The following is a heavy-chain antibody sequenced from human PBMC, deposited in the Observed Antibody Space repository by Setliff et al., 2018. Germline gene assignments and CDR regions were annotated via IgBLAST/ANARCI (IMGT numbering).Heavy chain of an antibody. D-gene: IGHD7-27*01. CDR1: GFTFSGYY. Sequence: GGSLRLSCAASGFTFSGYYMQWVRQAPGKGLEWVANIKQDGSEKYYVDSVKGRFTISRDNAKNSLYLQMNSLRAKDTAVYYCVRDLHWGFDYWGLGTLVTVSS. CDR2: IKQDGSEK. J-gene: IGHJ4*02. V-gene: IGHV3-7*01. CDR3: VRDLHWGFDY.